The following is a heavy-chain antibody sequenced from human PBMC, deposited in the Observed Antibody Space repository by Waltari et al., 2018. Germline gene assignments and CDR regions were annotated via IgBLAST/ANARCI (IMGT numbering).Heavy chain of an antibody. V-gene: IGHV4-59*01. D-gene: IGHD3-10*01. CDR2: IYYSGST. Sequence: QVQLQESGPGLVKPSETLSLPCTVSGGSISRYYWSWIRQPPGKGLEWIGYIYYSGSTNYNPSLKSRVTISVDTSKNQFSLKLSSVTAADTAVYYCARAAGFGAFDYWGQGTLVTVSS. CDR1: GGSISRYY. CDR3: ARAAGFGAFDY. J-gene: IGHJ4*02.